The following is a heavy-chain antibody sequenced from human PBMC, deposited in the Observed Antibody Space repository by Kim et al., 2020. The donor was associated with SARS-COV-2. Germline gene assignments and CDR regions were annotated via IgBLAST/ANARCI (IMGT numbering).Heavy chain of an antibody. CDR3: ARHGHSSSWYLGYYFDY. J-gene: IGHJ4*02. Sequence: HQGQVTISVDTSKNQFSLKLSSVTAADTAVYYCARHGHSSSWYLGYYFDYWGQGTLVTVSS. D-gene: IGHD6-13*01. V-gene: IGHV4-39*01.